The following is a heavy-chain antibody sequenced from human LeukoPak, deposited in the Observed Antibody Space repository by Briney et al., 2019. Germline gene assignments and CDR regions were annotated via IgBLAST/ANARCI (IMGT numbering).Heavy chain of an antibody. CDR3: ARDSTAPNRYGYYYGYFDY. V-gene: IGHV4-39*07. D-gene: IGHD3-22*01. CDR1: GGSISSSSYY. CDR2: IYYSGST. J-gene: IGHJ4*02. Sequence: SETLSLTCTVSGGSISSSSYYWGWIRQPPGKGLKWIGSIYYSGSTYYNPSLKSRVTISVDTSKNQFSLKLSSVTAADTAVYYCARDSTAPNRYGYYYGYFDYWGQGTLVTVSS.